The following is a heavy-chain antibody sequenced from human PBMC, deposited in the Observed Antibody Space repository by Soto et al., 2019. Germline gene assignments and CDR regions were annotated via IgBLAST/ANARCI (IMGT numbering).Heavy chain of an antibody. V-gene: IGHV3-48*01. CDR2: ISSSSSTI. Sequence: GGSLRLSCAASGFTFSSYSMNWVRQAPGKGLEWVSYISSSSSTIYYADSVKGRFTISRDNAKNSLYLQMNSLRAEDTAVYYCARLDSGPDYWGQGTLVTVSS. CDR1: GFTFSSYS. CDR3: ARLDSGPDY. D-gene: IGHD2-21*01. J-gene: IGHJ4*02.